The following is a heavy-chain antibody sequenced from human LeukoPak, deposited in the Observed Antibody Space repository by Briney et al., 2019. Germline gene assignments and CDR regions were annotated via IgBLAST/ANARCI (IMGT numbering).Heavy chain of an antibody. Sequence: GGSLRLSCEGSGFTFSDWSMNWVRQAPGKGLEWVSSISRTSEYIHYADSVRGRLAISRDNAKNSVYLQMNSLRAEDTAVYFCAGGGDFDYWGQGILVTVSA. V-gene: IGHV3-21*01. J-gene: IGHJ4*02. CDR3: AGGGDFDY. CDR1: GFTFSDWS. CDR2: ISRTSEYI. D-gene: IGHD3-16*01.